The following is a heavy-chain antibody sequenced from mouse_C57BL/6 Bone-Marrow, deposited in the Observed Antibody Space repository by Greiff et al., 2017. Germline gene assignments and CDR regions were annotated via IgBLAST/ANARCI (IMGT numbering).Heavy chain of an antibody. CDR2: IDPSDSYT. Sequence: QVHVKQPGAELVMPGASVKLSCKASGYTFTSYWMHWVKQRPGQGLEWIGEIDPSDSYTNYNQKFKGKSTLTVDKSSSTAYMQLSSLTSEDSAVYYCAREMRWLLLFFDYWGQGTTLTVSS. CDR3: AREMRWLLLFFDY. J-gene: IGHJ2*01. V-gene: IGHV1-69*01. CDR1: GYTFTSYW. D-gene: IGHD2-3*01.